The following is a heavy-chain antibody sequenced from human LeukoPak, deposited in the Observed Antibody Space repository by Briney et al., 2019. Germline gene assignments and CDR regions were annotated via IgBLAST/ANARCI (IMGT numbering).Heavy chain of an antibody. CDR3: ARDRTVLAVSATYY. Sequence: GRSLRLSCAASGLTFSSYAMHWARQPPGKGLEWVATISNDGNIDYYADSVKGRFTISRDNSKDTLDLQMISLRDEDTAEYYCARDRTVLAVSATYYWGQGALVTVSS. CDR1: GLTFSSYA. CDR2: ISNDGNID. V-gene: IGHV3-30*14. D-gene: IGHD2-8*02. J-gene: IGHJ4*02.